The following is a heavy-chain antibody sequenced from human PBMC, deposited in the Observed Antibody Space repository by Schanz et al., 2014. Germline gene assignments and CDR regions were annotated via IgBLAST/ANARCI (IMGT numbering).Heavy chain of an antibody. J-gene: IGHJ4*02. CDR2: IYYSGST. D-gene: IGHD6-19*01. CDR1: GDSISSTSYY. CDR3: ARLWGGWRIPDY. V-gene: IGHV4-39*01. Sequence: QLQMQESGPGLVKPSETLSLTCSVSGDSISSTSYYWGWIRQPPGKGLEWIGSIYYSGSTYNNAACMSRATIPLNTSKNQYPRRWTSVTAADSAVYYCARLWGGWRIPDYWGQGTLVTVSS.